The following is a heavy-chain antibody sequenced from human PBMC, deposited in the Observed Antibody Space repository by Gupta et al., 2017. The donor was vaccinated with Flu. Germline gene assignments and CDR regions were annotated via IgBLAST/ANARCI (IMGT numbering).Heavy chain of an antibody. CDR2: IYSGGTT. Sequence: EVQLVESGGGVFQAGGSVRLCCAASGFNISNNFMIWVRLSPGKGLHSVSVIYSGGTTHYADSVKGRFTISRDSSRNTVFLQMNGLKREDTGVYYCAKARGGVASTWGQGTRVTVSS. CDR3: AKARGGVAST. D-gene: IGHD3-10*01. CDR1: GFNISNNF. J-gene: IGHJ5*02. V-gene: IGHV3-66*02.